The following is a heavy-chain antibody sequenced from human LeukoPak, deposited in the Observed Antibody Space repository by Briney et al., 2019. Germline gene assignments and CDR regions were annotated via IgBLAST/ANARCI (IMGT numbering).Heavy chain of an antibody. Sequence: SETLSLTCSVSIGSISSSKWWSWVRQSPVKGLEWIGEIYLYGTTNYNPSFTSRVTMSVDRSRNQFSLKLTSVTATDTAVYYCARQKWEQQGRDYYFNGLDVWGPGTTVIVSS. CDR2: IYLYGTT. CDR1: IGSISSSKW. V-gene: IGHV4-4*02. J-gene: IGHJ6*02. D-gene: IGHD1/OR15-1a*01. CDR3: ARQKWEQQGRDYYFNGLDV.